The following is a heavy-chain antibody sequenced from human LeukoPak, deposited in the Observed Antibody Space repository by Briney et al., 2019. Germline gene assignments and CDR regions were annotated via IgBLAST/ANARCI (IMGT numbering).Heavy chain of an antibody. CDR2: IYHSGST. CDR3: ARAFSSSSFYFNY. Sequence: SETLSLTCTVSGDSISTYYWNWIRQPPGKGLEWIGYIYHSGSTNYNPSLKSRVTISVDTSKNQFSLKLSSMTAADTAVYYCARAFSSSSFYFNYWGQGTLVTVSS. V-gene: IGHV4-59*01. D-gene: IGHD6-6*01. CDR1: GDSISTYY. J-gene: IGHJ4*02.